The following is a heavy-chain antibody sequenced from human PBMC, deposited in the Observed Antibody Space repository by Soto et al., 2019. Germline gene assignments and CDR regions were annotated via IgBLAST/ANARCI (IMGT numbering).Heavy chain of an antibody. CDR3: ASRRSRRITIFGVVTPGGMDV. J-gene: IGHJ6*02. D-gene: IGHD3-3*01. CDR2: ISGSGGST. V-gene: IGHV3-23*01. Sequence: GGSLRLSCAASGFTFSSYAMSWVRQAPGKGLEWVSAISGSGGSTYYADSVKGRFTISRDNSKNTLYLQMNSLRAEDTAVYYCASRRSRRITIFGVVTPGGMDVWGQGTTVTVSS. CDR1: GFTFSSYA.